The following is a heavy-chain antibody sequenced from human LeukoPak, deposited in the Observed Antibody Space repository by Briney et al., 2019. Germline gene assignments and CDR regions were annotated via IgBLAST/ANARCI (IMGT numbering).Heavy chain of an antibody. CDR3: AKRRRYGYNYPFFDH. J-gene: IGHJ4*02. V-gene: IGHV3-23*01. CDR2: IIGNSVST. D-gene: IGHD5-24*01. Sequence: PGGSLRLSCEASGFTFSFSAMSWVRQAPGKGLEWVSNIIGNSVSTYYAEFVKGRFTTSRDNSNNTLFLQMDSLRAEDTAVYYCAKRRRYGYNYPFFDHWGQGALVIVSS. CDR1: GFTFSFSA.